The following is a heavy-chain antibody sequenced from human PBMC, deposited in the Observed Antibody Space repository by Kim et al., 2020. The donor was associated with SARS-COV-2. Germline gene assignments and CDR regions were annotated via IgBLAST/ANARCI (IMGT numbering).Heavy chain of an antibody. J-gene: IGHJ4*02. CDR2: ITDGGDGT. V-gene: IGHV3-23*01. CDR3: ANRRAFYFEY. Sequence: GGSLRLSCAASGITFRTFAMSWVRQAPGKGLEWVSTITDGGDGTFYADPVKGRFTISRDNSKNTLYLQMKGLRDDDTAIYYCANRRAFYFEYWGQGTLLTVSS. CDR1: GITFRTFA.